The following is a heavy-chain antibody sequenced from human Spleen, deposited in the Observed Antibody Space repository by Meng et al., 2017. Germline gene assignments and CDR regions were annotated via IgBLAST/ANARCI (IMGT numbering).Heavy chain of an antibody. CDR2: IIPIFGTA. D-gene: IGHD3-22*01. CDR3: ASTSPPYYYDSSGPGYFDY. CDR1: GGTFSSYA. V-gene: IGHV1-69*06. Sequence: SVKVSCKASGGTFSSYAISWVRQAPGQGLEWMGGIIPIFGTANYAQKFQGRVTITADKSTSTAYMGLSSLRSEDTAVYYCASTSPPYYYDSSGPGYFDYWGQGTLVTVSS. J-gene: IGHJ4*02.